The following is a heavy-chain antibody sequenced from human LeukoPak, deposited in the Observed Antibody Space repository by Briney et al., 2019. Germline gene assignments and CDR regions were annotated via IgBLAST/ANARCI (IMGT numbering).Heavy chain of an antibody. CDR3: TKGRGI. Sequence: MSSETLSLTCTVSGYSISSGYYWGWIRQPPGKGLEWIGSIYHSGSTYYNPSLKSRVTISVDTSKNQFSLKLSSVTAADTAVYYCTKGRGIWGQGTLVTVSS. D-gene: IGHD3-10*01. CDR2: IYHSGST. J-gene: IGHJ4*02. CDR1: GYSISSGYY. V-gene: IGHV4-38-2*02.